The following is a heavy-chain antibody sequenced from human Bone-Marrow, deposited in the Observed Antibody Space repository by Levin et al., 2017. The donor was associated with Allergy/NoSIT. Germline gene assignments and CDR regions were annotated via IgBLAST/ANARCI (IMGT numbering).Heavy chain of an antibody. D-gene: IGHD3-22*01. J-gene: IGHJ4*02. CDR3: ARALVDSRTY. Sequence: GGSLRLSCVVSGFTFSSSGMHWVRQAPGKGLEWVALISYDGSNEYYADSVKGRFTISRDISKNTLYLQMNSLRAEDTAVYYCARALVDSRTYWGQGTLVTVSS. CDR1: GFTFSSSG. CDR2: ISYDGSNE. V-gene: IGHV3-30*03.